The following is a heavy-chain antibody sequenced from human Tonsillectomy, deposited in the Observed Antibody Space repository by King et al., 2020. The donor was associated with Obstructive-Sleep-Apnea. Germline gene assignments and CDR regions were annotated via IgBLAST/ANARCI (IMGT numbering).Heavy chain of an antibody. Sequence: QLQESGPGLVKPSETLSPTCTVSGDSISTSYYWSWIRQPPGKGLEWIGSIYYSGSTYYNPSLKSRVTISVDTSKDQFSLNLSSVTAADTAVYYCARGPSLGEENDYWGQGTLVTVSS. D-gene: IGHD2-21*01. V-gene: IGHV4-39*07. CDR3: ARGPSLGEENDY. J-gene: IGHJ4*02. CDR2: IYYSGST. CDR1: GDSISTSYY.